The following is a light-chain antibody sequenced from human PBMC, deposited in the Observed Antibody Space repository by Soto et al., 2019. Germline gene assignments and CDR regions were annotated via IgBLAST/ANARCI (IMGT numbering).Light chain of an antibody. CDR2: KAS. CDR3: QQYKTYST. Sequence: EIHMTQSPSSLSASVGYRFTLTCRASQSISSWFAWHQQKPGKAPELLIYKASSLESGVPSRLSGSGSGTEFTLTISSLHPDYFASYYCQQYKTYSTFGQGTKVDIK. V-gene: IGKV1-5*03. J-gene: IGKJ1*01. CDR1: QSISSW.